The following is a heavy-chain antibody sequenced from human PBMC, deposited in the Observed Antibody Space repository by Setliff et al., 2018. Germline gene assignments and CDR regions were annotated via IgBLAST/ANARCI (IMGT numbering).Heavy chain of an antibody. CDR2: IIPILGIA. V-gene: IGHV1-69*10. CDR1: GYTFTSYA. CDR3: ARLFPYYYGSS. J-gene: IGHJ4*02. D-gene: IGHD3-10*01. Sequence: SVKVSCKASGYTFTSYAISWVRQAPGQGLEWMGGIIPILGIANHAQKFQGRVTMTRDTSTSTVYMELSSLRSEDTAVYYCARLFPYYYGSSWGQGTLVTVSS.